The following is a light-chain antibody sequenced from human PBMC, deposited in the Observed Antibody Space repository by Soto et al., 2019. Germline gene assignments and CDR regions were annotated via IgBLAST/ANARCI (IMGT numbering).Light chain of an antibody. CDR3: QQYNTYPFT. CDR1: QNINRW. J-gene: IGKJ3*01. CDR2: DAS. V-gene: IGKV1-5*01. Sequence: DIQMTQSPSTLSASVGDRVTITCRASQNINRWLAWFQQKPGKAPKLLIYDASSLESGVPSRFIGSRSGTEFTLSISSLQPDDFATYYCQQYNTYPFTFGPGPKVYIK.